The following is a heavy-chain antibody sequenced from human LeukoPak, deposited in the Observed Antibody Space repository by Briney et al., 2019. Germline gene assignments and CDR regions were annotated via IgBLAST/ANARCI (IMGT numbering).Heavy chain of an antibody. CDR1: GFTLSSYW. J-gene: IGHJ4*02. CDR2: TNEDGSYA. V-gene: IGHV3-74*01. D-gene: IGHD3-10*01. CDR3: GRINYNGDY. Sequence: GGSLRLSCAASGFTLSSYWVHWVRQPPGKGLTWLSRTNEDGSYADYADSVKGRFTISRDNAKNTVYLQMNSLRTEDTAVYFCGRINYNGDYWGRGTLVTVSS.